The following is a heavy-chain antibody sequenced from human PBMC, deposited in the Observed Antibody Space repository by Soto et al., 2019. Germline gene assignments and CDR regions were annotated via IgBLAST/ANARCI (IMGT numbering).Heavy chain of an antibody. CDR2: ISAYNGNT. V-gene: IGHV1-18*01. CDR1: GYTFTSYG. J-gene: IGHJ1*01. Sequence: QVQLVQSGAEVKKPGASVKVSCKASGYTFTSYGISWVRQAPGQGLEWMGWISAYNGNTNYAQKLQGRVTMTTDTSTSTAYMELRSLRSDDTAVYYSARVVGATVFGNGGEYFQHWGQGTLVTVSS. CDR3: ARVVGATVFGNGGEYFQH. D-gene: IGHD1-26*01.